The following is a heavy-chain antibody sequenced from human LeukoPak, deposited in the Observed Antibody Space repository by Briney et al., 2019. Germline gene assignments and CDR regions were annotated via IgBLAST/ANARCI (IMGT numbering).Heavy chain of an antibody. CDR2: ISAYNGNT. V-gene: IGHV1-18*01. Sequence: ASVKVSCKASGYTFTSYGISWVRQAPGQGLEWMGWISAYNGNTNYAQKLQGRVTMTTDTSTSTAYMELRSLRSDDTAVYYCARVRWWGSSTSCYGFDYWGQGTLVTVSS. CDR1: GYTFTSYG. D-gene: IGHD2-2*01. CDR3: ARVRWWGSSTSCYGFDY. J-gene: IGHJ4*02.